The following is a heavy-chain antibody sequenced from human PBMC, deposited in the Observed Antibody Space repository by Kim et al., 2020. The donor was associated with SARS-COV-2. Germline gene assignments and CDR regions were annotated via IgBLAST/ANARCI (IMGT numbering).Heavy chain of an antibody. V-gene: IGHV3-23*01. Sequence: GGSLRLSCAASGFTFSSYAMSWVRQAPGKGLEWVSAISGSGGSTYYADSVKGRFTISRDNSKNTLYLQMNSLRAEDTAVYYCAKGKTYYYDSSGYRYYYYYGMDVWGQGTTVTVSS. D-gene: IGHD3-22*01. CDR1: GFTFSSYA. CDR3: AKGKTYYYDSSGYRYYYYYGMDV. CDR2: ISGSGGST. J-gene: IGHJ6*02.